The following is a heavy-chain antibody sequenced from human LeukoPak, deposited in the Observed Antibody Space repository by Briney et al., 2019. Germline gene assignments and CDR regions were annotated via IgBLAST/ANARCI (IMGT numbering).Heavy chain of an antibody. V-gene: IGHV3-23*01. CDR2: ISGSGGNT. CDR3: AKEVSYYDSSGSLDY. D-gene: IGHD3-22*01. CDR1: RFTFSSYA. J-gene: IGHJ4*02. Sequence: GGSLRLSCAASRFTFSSYAMSWVRQAPGKGLEWVSVISGSGGNTYYADSVKGRFTISRDNSKNTLYLQMNSLRAEDTAVYYCAKEVSYYDSSGSLDYWGQGALVTVSS.